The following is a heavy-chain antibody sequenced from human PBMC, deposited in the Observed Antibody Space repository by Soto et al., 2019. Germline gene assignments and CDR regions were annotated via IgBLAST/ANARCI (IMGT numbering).Heavy chain of an antibody. V-gene: IGHV2-5*01. CDR2: IYWNDEQ. CDR3: ALRLPRPAGYDV. CDR1: GFSLTSGVVG. D-gene: IGHD6-13*01. J-gene: IGHJ6*02. Sequence: SRPTLVNHTPTLTLTCTFSGFSLTSGVVGVGRIRQPPGEALEWLALIYWNDEQYYNPSLRNRLTITRDTSKNHVVLTMNNMDPVDTATCCCALRLPRPAGYDVWGRGSTV.